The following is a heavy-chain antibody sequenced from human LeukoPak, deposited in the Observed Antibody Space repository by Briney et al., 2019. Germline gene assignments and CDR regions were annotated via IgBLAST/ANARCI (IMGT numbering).Heavy chain of an antibody. CDR2: IYYSGST. V-gene: IGHV4-59*01. CDR1: GGSISSYY. J-gene: IGHJ6*02. D-gene: IGHD6-13*01. CDR3: ARDLPSIAAAGTPQEGYYYGMDV. Sequence: SETLSLTCTVSGGSISSYYWSWIRQPPGKGLEWIGYIYYSGSTNYNPSLKSRVTISVDTSKNQFSLKLSSVTAADTAVYYCARDLPSIAAAGTPQEGYYYGMDVWGQGTTVTVSS.